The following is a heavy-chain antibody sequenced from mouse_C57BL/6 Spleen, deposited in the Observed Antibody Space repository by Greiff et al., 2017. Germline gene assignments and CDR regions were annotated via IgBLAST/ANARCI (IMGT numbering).Heavy chain of an antibody. Sequence: QVQLQQPGAELVKPGASVKMSCKASGYTFTSYWITWVKQRPGQGLEWIGDIYPGSGSTNYNEKFKSKATLTVDTSSSTAYMQLSSLTSEDSAVYDYARGGYYYGSSPYYYDYWGQGTTLTVSS. CDR2: IYPGSGST. J-gene: IGHJ2*01. CDR1: GYTFTSYW. CDR3: ARGGYYYGSSPYYYDY. V-gene: IGHV1-55*01. D-gene: IGHD1-1*01.